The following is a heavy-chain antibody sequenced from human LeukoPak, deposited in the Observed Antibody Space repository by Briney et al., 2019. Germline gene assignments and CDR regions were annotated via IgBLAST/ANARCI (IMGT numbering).Heavy chain of an antibody. D-gene: IGHD5-24*01. CDR3: ARDGYNIEPGFDH. V-gene: IGHV1-69*05. CDR1: GGTFSSYA. J-gene: IGHJ4*02. CDR2: IIPIFGTA. Sequence: SVKVSCKASGGTFSSYAISWVRQAPGQGLEWMGRIIPIFGTANYAQKFQGRVTITTDESTSTAYMELSSLRSEDTAVYYCARDGYNIEPGFDHWGQGTLVTVSS.